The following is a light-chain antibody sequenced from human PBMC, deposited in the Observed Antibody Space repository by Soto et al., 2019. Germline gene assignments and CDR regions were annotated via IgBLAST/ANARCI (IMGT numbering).Light chain of an antibody. CDR2: GNS. CDR1: SSNIGAGYD. CDR3: QTYDSSLSGPV. J-gene: IGLJ2*01. V-gene: IGLV1-40*01. Sequence: QSVLTQPPSVSGAPGQRVTISCTGSSSNIGAGYDVHWYQQLPGTAPKLLIYGNSNRPSGVPDRFSGSKSSTSASLAITGLQAEDEADYYCQTYDSSLSGPVFGGGTKLPV.